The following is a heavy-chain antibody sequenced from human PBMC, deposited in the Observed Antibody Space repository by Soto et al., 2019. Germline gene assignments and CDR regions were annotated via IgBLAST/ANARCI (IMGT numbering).Heavy chain of an antibody. CDR1: GYTFTSYD. CDR3: ARGVRAYYYDSSGPGLRY. J-gene: IGHJ4*02. D-gene: IGHD3-22*01. CDR2: MNPNSGNT. V-gene: IGHV1-8*01. Sequence: ASVKVSCKASGYTFTSYDIDWVRQATGQGLEWMGWMNPNSGNTGYAQKFQGRVTMTRNTSISTAYMELSSLRSEDTAVYYCARGVRAYYYDSSGPGLRYWGQGTLVTVSS.